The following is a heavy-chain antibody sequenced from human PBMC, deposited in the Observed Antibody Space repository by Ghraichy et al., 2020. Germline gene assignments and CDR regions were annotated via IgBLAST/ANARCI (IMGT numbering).Heavy chain of an antibody. Sequence: ASVKVSCKVSGYTLTELSMHWVRQAPGKGLEWMGGFDPEDGETIYAQKFQGRVTMTEDTSTDTAYMELSSLRSEDTAVYYCATASGELPLYYYYGMDVWGQGTTVTVSS. CDR3: ATASGELPLYYYYGMDV. CDR2: FDPEDGET. J-gene: IGHJ6*02. CDR1: GYTLTELS. V-gene: IGHV1-24*01. D-gene: IGHD1-26*01.